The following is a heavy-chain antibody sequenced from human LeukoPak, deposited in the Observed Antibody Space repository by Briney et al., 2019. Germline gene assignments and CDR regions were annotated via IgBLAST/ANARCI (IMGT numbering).Heavy chain of an antibody. J-gene: IGHJ4*02. CDR2: IIPIFGTA. D-gene: IGHD6-6*01. V-gene: IGHV1-69*06. CDR3: ARGDSEYSSSSSFDY. Sequence: SVKVSCKASGGTFSSYAISWVRQAPGQGLEWMGGIIPIFGTANYAQKFQGRVTITADKSTSTAYMELSSLRSEDTAVYYCARGDSEYSSSSSFDYWGQGTLVTVSS. CDR1: GGTFSSYA.